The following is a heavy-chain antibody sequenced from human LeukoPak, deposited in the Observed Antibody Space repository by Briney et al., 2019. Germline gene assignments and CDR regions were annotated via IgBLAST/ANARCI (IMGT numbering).Heavy chain of an antibody. V-gene: IGHV3-48*04. Sequence: GGSLRLSCAASGSTFSSYSMNWVRQAPGKGLEWVSYISSSSSTIYYADSVKGRFTISRDNAKNSLYLQMNSLRAEDTAVYYCARGRGGSSWYNDAFDIWGQGTMVTVSS. CDR2: ISSSSSTI. D-gene: IGHD6-13*01. J-gene: IGHJ3*02. CDR3: ARGRGGSSWYNDAFDI. CDR1: GSTFSSYS.